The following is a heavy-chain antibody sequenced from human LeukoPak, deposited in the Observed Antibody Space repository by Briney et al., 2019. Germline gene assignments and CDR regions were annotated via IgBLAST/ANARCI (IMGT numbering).Heavy chain of an antibody. J-gene: IGHJ6*02. D-gene: IGHD3-10*01. V-gene: IGHV3-23*01. CDR2: MSGSGDST. CDR1: GFTFSSYA. CDR3: KGSMGVIMAYYHGMDV. Sequence: GGSLRLSCAASGFTFSSYAMSWVRQAPGKGLEWVAAMSGSGDSTQYAASVKGRFTISRDNSKNTLYLHMNSLRVEDTAVYFCKGSMGVIMAYYHGMDVWGQGTTVTVSS.